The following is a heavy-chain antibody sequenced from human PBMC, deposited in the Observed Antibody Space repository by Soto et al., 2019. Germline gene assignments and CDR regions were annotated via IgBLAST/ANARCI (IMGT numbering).Heavy chain of an antibody. D-gene: IGHD5-12*01. V-gene: IGHV1-69*12. CDR3: ATDQTREGTYDGNSLDY. J-gene: IGHJ4*02. CDR1: GGTFRNHV. Sequence: QVQVVQSGAEVKRPGSSVKASCTAFGGTFRNHVINWVRRAPGQGLGWMGVIVPIFGPTDYARGFQGRVSFTADESTTTAYMELSSLRSEDTAMYYCATDQTREGTYDGNSLDYWGQGTLLTVSS. CDR2: IVPIFGPT.